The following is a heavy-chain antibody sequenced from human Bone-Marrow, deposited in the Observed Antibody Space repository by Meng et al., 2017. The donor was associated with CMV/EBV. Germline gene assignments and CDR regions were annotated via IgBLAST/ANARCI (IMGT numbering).Heavy chain of an antibody. CDR3: ARDSGGSYPNDAFDI. CDR2: ISHDGGNK. V-gene: IGHV3-30-3*01. D-gene: IGHD1-26*01. CDR1: GFTFRNYA. Sequence: GESLKISCAASGFTFRNYAMHWVRQAPGKGLEWVALISHDGGNKYYANSVKGRFTISRDNSRQTLYLQMDSLSAEDTTVYYCARDSGGSYPNDAFDIWGQGTMVTVSS. J-gene: IGHJ3*02.